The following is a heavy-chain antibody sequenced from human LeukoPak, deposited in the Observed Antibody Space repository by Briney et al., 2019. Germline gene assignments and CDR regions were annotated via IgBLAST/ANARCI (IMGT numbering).Heavy chain of an antibody. Sequence: PGGSLTLSWAVSGITLSNYGMHWVRQPPGRGLEWVAVTSYDGGNSHYSDLVKGRFTISRDNSKNTLYLQMNSLRPEDTAVYYCTKDRSTSNVLTGYQDKWGQGTRVTVSS. CDR1: GITLSNYG. D-gene: IGHD3-9*01. CDR2: TSYDGGNS. J-gene: IGHJ4*02. CDR3: TKDRSTSNVLTGYQDK. V-gene: IGHV3-30*18.